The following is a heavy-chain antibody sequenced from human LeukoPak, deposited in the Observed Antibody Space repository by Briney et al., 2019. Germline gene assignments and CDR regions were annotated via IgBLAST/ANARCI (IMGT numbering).Heavy chain of an antibody. J-gene: IGHJ5*02. D-gene: IGHD1-7*01. Sequence: SETLSLTCTVSGGSISSYYWSWIRQPPGKGLEWIGYIYYSGSTNYNPSLKSRVTISVDTSKNQFSVKLSSVTAADTAVYYCARLSEIYNWNYVGWFDPWGQGTLVTASS. CDR2: IYYSGST. V-gene: IGHV4-59*08. CDR1: GGSISSYY. CDR3: ARLSEIYNWNYVGWFDP.